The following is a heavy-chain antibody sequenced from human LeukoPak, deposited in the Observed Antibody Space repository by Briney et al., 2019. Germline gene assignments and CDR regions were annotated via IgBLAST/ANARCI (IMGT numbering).Heavy chain of an antibody. CDR2: INPSGGST. Sequence: ASVKVSCKASGYTFTSYYMHWVRQAPGQGLEWMGIINPSGGSTSYAQKFQGRVTMTRDTSTSTAYMELSSLRSEDTAVYYCARELPISAATHAFDIWGQGTMVTVSS. J-gene: IGHJ3*02. CDR3: ARELPISAATHAFDI. V-gene: IGHV1-46*03. D-gene: IGHD2-2*01. CDR1: GYTFTSYY.